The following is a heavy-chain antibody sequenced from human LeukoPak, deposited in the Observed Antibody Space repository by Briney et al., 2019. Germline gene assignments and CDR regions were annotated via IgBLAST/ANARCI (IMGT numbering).Heavy chain of an antibody. CDR3: ARASSGWHQGHFDY. CDR2: ISSSSSYI. V-gene: IGHV3-21*01. Sequence: GGSLRLSCAASGFAFSSYDMNWVRQAPGKGLEWVSSISSSSSYIYYADSVKGRFTISRDNAKNSLYLQMNSLRAEDTAVYYCARASSGWHQGHFDYWGQGTLVTVSS. CDR1: GFAFSSYD. D-gene: IGHD6-19*01. J-gene: IGHJ4*02.